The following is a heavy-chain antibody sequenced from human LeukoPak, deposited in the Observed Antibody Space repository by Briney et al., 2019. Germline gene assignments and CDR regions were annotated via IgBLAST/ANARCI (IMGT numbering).Heavy chain of an antibody. CDR1: GFTFSNAW. CDR2: IKSKTDGGTT. V-gene: IGHV3-15*01. CDR3: ATDKISGSGSIDY. J-gene: IGHJ4*02. D-gene: IGHD3-10*01. Sequence: GGSLRLSCAASGFTFSNAWMSWVRQAPGKGLEWVGRIKSKTDGGTTDYAAPVKGRFTISRDDSKNTLYLQMNSLRAEDTAVYYCATDKISGSGSIDYWGQGTLVTVSS.